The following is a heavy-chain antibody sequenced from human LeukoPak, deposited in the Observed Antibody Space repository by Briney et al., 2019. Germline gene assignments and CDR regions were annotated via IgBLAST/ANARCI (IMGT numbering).Heavy chain of an antibody. J-gene: IGHJ6*02. CDR2: ISYDGSDK. D-gene: IGHD3-10*01. CDR3: AKKYYYGSGTKTYGMDV. CDR1: GFTFSSYG. Sequence: PGGSLRLSCAASGFTFSSYGMHWVRQAPGKGLEWVAVISYDGSDKYYADSVKGRFTISRDNSKNTLYLQMNSLRAEDTAVYYCAKKYYYGSGTKTYGMDVWGQGTTVTVSS. V-gene: IGHV3-30*18.